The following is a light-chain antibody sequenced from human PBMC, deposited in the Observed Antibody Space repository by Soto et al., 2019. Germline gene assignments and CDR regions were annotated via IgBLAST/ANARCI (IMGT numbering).Light chain of an antibody. CDR2: AAS. CDR3: QQSSFTGYT. CDR1: QNIRTS. V-gene: IGKV1-39*01. J-gene: IGKJ2*01. Sequence: DIQMTQSPSSLSASVGDRVTITCRASQNIRTSLNWYQQRPGKAPQLLIYAASSLQSGVSSRFSGSGSGTNFTLTVSSLQPEDFAIYYCQQSSFTGYTFGQGTKV.